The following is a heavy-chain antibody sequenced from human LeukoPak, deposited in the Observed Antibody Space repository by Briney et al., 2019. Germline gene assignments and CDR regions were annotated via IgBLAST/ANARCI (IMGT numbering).Heavy chain of an antibody. CDR2: MNPNSGNT. J-gene: IGHJ4*02. CDR3: ARETPPGLLGDY. V-gene: IGHV1-8*01. CDR1: GYTFTSYD. Sequence: ASVKVSCKASGYTFTSYDINWVRQATGQGLEWMGWMNPNSGNTGYAQKFQGRVTITADESTSTAYMELSSLRSEDTAVYYCARETPPGLLGDYWGQGTLVTVSS. D-gene: IGHD1-26*01.